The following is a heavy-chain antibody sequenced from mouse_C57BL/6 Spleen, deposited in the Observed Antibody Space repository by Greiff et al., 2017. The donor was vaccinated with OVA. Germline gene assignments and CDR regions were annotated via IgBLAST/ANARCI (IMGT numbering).Heavy chain of an antibody. CDR1: GYTFTDYY. Sequence: VQLQQSGPELVKPGASVKISCKASGYTFTDYYMNWVKQSHGKSLEWIGDINPNNGGTSYNQKFKGKATLTVDKSSSTAYMELRSLTSEDSAVYYYARGGSRRDYFDYWGQGTTLTVSS. CDR3: ARGGSRRDYFDY. D-gene: IGHD1-1*01. CDR2: INPNNGGT. J-gene: IGHJ2*01. V-gene: IGHV1-26*01.